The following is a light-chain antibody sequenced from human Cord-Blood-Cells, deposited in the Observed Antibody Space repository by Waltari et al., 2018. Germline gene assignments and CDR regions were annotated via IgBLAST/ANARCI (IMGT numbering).Light chain of an antibody. CDR1: SSAVGGYNY. V-gene: IGLV2-11*01. CDR2: DVS. J-gene: IGLJ2*01. CDR3: CSYAGSYTVV. Sequence: QSALTQPRSVSGSPGQSVTISCTGTSSAVGGYNYVSWYQQHPGKAPKLMIYDVSKRPSGVPDRFFGSKSGNTASLTISGLQAEDEADYYCCSYAGSYTVVFGGGTKLTVL.